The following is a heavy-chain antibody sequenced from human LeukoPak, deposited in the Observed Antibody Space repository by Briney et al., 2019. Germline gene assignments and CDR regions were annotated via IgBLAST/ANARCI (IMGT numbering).Heavy chain of an antibody. J-gene: IGHJ6*04. V-gene: IGHV3-21*01. CDR2: ISSSSSYI. Sequence: GGSLRLSCAASGFTFSSYSMNWVRQAPGKELEWVSSISSSSSYIYYADSVKGRFTISRDNAKNSLYLQMNSLRAEDTAVYYCAELGITMIGGVWGKGTTVTVSS. CDR3: AELGITMIGGV. D-gene: IGHD3-10*02. CDR1: GFTFSSYS.